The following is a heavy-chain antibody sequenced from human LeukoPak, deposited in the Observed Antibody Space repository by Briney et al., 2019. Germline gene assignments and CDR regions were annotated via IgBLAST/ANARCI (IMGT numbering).Heavy chain of an antibody. Sequence: PSETLSLTCTVSGGSISSSYWSWVRQPAGKGLEWVGRIYTSGSTHYNPSLKSRVTMSVDTSKHQFSLKLRSVAAADTAVYYCARARPHFDYWGQGTLVTVSS. J-gene: IGHJ4*02. CDR3: ARARPHFDY. V-gene: IGHV4-4*07. CDR1: GGSISSSY. D-gene: IGHD6-6*01. CDR2: IYTSGST.